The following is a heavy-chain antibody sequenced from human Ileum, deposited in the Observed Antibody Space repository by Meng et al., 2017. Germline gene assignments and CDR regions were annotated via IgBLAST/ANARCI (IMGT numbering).Heavy chain of an antibody. CDR3: ARFDFWSGSYCFDY. CDR2: IYYGGST. V-gene: IGHV4-61*01. Sequence: QVVLAGAGPVLAGPSETLSCTCTVASCSVSSGSYYWSGIRQPPGKVLELIGFIYYGGSTDYNPSLESRVAISVDKSKNQFSLGLSSVTAADTAVYYCARFDFWSGSYCFDYWGQGALVTVSS. J-gene: IGHJ4*02. CDR1: SCSVSSGSYY. D-gene: IGHD3-3*01.